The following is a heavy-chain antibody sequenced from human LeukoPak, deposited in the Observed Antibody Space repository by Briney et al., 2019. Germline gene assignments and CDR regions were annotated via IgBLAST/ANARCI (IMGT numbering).Heavy chain of an antibody. CDR3: ARGLGGRDDY. CDR2: INHSGST. Sequence: SGGSLRLSCAASGFTFSSYAMTWVRQPPGKGLEWIGEINHSGSTNCNPSLKSRVTLSVDTSKNQFSLNLSSVTAADTAVYYCARGLGGRDDYWGQGTLVTVSS. CDR1: GFTFSSYA. J-gene: IGHJ4*02. D-gene: IGHD1-26*01. V-gene: IGHV4-34*01.